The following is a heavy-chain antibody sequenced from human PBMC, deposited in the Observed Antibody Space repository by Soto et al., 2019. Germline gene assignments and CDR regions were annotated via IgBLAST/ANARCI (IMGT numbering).Heavy chain of an antibody. CDR1: GGTFSTYA. V-gene: IGHV1-69*12. CDR2: IIPMFGTA. J-gene: IGHJ4*02. D-gene: IGHD5-18*01. Sequence: QVQLVQSGAEVKKPESSVKVSCKAPGGTFSTYAISWVRQAPGQGLEWMGGIIPMFGTANYAQRFQDRVTITEDEATNTVYMELSSLRSEDPAVYFCASGIQLWLRRINNGYSGWGQGTLVTVSS. CDR3: ASGIQLWLRRINNGYSG.